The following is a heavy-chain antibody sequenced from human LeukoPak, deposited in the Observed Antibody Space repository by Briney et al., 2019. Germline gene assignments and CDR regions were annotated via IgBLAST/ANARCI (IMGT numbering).Heavy chain of an antibody. D-gene: IGHD6-13*01. V-gene: IGHV3-7*01. CDR1: GFTFSSYW. Sequence: GGSLRLSCAASGFTFSSYWMSWVRQAPGKGLEWVANIKQDGSEKYYVDSVKGRFTISRDNAKNTLYLQMNSLRAEDTAVYYCARVSSSSWWALDYWGQGTLVTISS. CDR3: ARVSSSSWWALDY. J-gene: IGHJ4*02. CDR2: IKQDGSEK.